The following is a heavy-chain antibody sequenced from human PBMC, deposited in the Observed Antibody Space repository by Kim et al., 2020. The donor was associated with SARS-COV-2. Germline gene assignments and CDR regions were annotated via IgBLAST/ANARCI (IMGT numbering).Heavy chain of an antibody. Sequence: SVKVSCKASGGTFSSYAISWVRQAPGQGLEWMGRIIPIFGIANYAQKFQGRVTITADKSTSTAYMELSSLRSEDTAVYYCANRKFNGTTGTSDAFDIWGQGTMVTVSS. CDR1: GGTFSSYA. CDR3: ANRKFNGTTGTSDAFDI. V-gene: IGHV1-69*04. J-gene: IGHJ3*02. D-gene: IGHD1-1*01. CDR2: IIPIFGIA.